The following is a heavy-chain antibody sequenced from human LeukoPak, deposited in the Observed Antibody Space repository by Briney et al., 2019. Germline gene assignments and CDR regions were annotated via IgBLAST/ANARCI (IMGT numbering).Heavy chain of an antibody. V-gene: IGHV3-9*01. Sequence: GRSLRLSCAASGFTFDDYAMHWVRQAPGKGLEWVSGISWNSGSIGYADSVKGRFTISRDNAKNSLSLQMNSLRADDTAVYYCATYLVRTLDYWGQGTLVTVSS. CDR3: ATYLVRTLDY. D-gene: IGHD1-14*01. CDR1: GFTFDDYA. J-gene: IGHJ4*02. CDR2: ISWNSGSI.